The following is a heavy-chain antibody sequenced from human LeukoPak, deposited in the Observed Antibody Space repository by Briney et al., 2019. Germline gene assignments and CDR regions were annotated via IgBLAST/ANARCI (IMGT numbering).Heavy chain of an antibody. D-gene: IGHD2-2*02. J-gene: IGHJ4*02. CDR2: ISHSGST. CDR1: GGSFSGYY. CDR3: ARWVVPAAIDY. V-gene: IGHV4-34*01. Sequence: SETLSLTCAVYGGSFSGYYWSWIRQPPGKWLEWIGEISHSGSTNYNPSPKSRVTISVDTSKNQFSLKLSSVTAADTAVYYCARWVVPAAIDYWGQGTLVTVSS.